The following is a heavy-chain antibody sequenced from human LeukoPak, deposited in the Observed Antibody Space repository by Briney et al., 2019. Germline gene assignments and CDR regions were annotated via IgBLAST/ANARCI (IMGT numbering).Heavy chain of an antibody. CDR2: IYYTGST. Sequence: SETLSLTCTVSGGSIDSYYWSWIRQPPGKGLEWIGYIYYTGSTEYHPSLKSRVTISVDTPKNQFSLKLSSVTAADTAVYYCARHAYYYDSSGYLPYYFDYWGQGTLVTVSS. CDR3: ARHAYYYDSSGYLPYYFDY. J-gene: IGHJ4*02. V-gene: IGHV4-59*08. D-gene: IGHD3-22*01. CDR1: GGSIDSYY.